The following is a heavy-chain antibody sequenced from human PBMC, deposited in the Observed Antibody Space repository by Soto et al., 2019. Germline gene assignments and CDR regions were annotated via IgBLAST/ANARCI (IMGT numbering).Heavy chain of an antibody. J-gene: IGHJ4*02. D-gene: IGHD3-22*01. V-gene: IGHV1-69*13. CDR3: ARDQREYYYDSSGYYATKYYFDY. CDR1: GGTFSSYA. Sequence: SVKVSCKASGGTFSSYAISWVRQAPGQGLEWMGGIIPIFGTANYAQKFQGRVTITADESTSTAYMELSSLRSEDTAVYYCARDQREYYYDSSGYYATKYYFDYWGQGTLVTVSS. CDR2: IIPIFGTA.